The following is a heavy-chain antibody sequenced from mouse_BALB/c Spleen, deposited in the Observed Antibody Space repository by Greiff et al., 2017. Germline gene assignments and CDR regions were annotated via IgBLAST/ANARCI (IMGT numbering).Heavy chain of an antibody. D-gene: IGHD1-1*01. Sequence: EVQGVESGGGLVKPGGSLKLSCAASGFAFSSYDMSWVRQTPEKRLEWVAYISSGGGSTYYPDTVKGRFTISRDNAKNTLYLQMSSLKSEDTAMYYCARHDYGSSQYYFDYWGQGTTLTVSS. CDR1: GFAFSSYD. CDR3: ARHDYGSSQYYFDY. CDR2: ISSGGGST. V-gene: IGHV5-12-1*01. J-gene: IGHJ2*01.